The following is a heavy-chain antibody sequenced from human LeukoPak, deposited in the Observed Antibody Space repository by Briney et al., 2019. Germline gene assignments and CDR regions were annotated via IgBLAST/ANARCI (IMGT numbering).Heavy chain of an antibody. CDR2: IYYSGSS. D-gene: IGHD3-3*02. V-gene: IGHV4-59*01. J-gene: IGHJ3*02. CDR3: ARGGGIRSAFDI. Sequence: SETLSLTCSVSGGSISSYYWSWIRQPPRKGLEWIGYIYYSGSSNYNPSLKSRVTISVDTSKNQFSLKLSSVTAADTAVYYCARGGGIRSAFDIWGQGTMVTVSS. CDR1: GGSISSYY.